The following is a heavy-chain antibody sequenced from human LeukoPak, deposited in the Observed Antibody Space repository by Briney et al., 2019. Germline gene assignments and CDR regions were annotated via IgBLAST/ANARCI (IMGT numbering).Heavy chain of an antibody. J-gene: IGHJ4*02. CDR3: ARAPYCSSTSCYKGYGEFDY. V-gene: IGHV4-34*01. CDR1: GGSFSGYY. D-gene: IGHD2-2*02. CDR2: INHSGST. Sequence: SETLSLTCAVYGGSFSGYYWSWIRQPPGKGLEWIGEINHSGSTNYNPSLKSRVTISVDTSKNQFSLKLSSVTAADAAVYYCARAPYCSSTSCYKGYGEFDYWGQGTLVTVSS.